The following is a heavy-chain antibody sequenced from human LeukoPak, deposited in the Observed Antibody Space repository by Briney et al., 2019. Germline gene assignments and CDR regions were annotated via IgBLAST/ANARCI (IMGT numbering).Heavy chain of an antibody. D-gene: IGHD5-18*01. Sequence: GASLLICCEGAGYIFTSYWIRGGRQLPGKGVEWMGRIDPSDSYTNYSPSFQGHVTISADKSISTAYLQWSSLKASDTAMYYCAGLDTAPIDVWGKGTTVTVSS. V-gene: IGHV5-10-1*01. CDR2: IDPSDSYT. J-gene: IGHJ6*04. CDR1: GYIFTSYW. CDR3: AGLDTAPIDV.